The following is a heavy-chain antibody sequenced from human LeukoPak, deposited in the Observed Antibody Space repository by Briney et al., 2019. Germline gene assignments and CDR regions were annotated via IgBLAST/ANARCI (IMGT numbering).Heavy chain of an antibody. D-gene: IGHD3-10*01. CDR2: INHSGST. CDR1: GGSFSGYY. V-gene: IGHV4-34*01. Sequence: PSETLSLTCAVYGGSFSGYYWSWIRQPPGKGLEWIGEINHSGSTNYNPSLKSRVTISVDTSKNQFSLKLSSVTAADTAVYYCARGPYYYGSGSSDIWGQGTVVTVSS. J-gene: IGHJ3*02. CDR3: ARGPYYYGSGSSDI.